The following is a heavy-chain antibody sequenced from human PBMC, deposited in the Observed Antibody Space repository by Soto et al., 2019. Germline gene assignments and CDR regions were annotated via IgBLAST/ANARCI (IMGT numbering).Heavy chain of an antibody. Sequence: GSLSLSCAASGLTFSSYWMSWVRQAPGKGLEWVANIKQDGSEKYYVDSVKGRFTISRDNAKNSLYLQMNSLRAEDTAVYYCARREVVVVVAAPFGHFDYWGQGTLVTVSS. CDR3: ARREVVVVVAAPFGHFDY. D-gene: IGHD2-15*01. CDR1: GLTFSSYW. CDR2: IKQDGSEK. V-gene: IGHV3-7*01. J-gene: IGHJ4*02.